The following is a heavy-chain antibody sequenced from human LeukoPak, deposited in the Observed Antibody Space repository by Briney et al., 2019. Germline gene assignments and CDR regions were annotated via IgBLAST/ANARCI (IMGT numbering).Heavy chain of an antibody. D-gene: IGHD3-22*01. CDR1: GGSISSYY. Sequence: SETLSLTCTVSGGSISSYYWSWIRQPPGKGLEWIGYINYSGSTNYNPSLKSRVTISVDTSKNQFSLKLSSVTAADTAVYYCARSPLNYYDSSGYYLWGQGTLVTVSS. CDR3: ARSPLNYYDSSGYYL. J-gene: IGHJ5*02. V-gene: IGHV4-59*01. CDR2: INYSGST.